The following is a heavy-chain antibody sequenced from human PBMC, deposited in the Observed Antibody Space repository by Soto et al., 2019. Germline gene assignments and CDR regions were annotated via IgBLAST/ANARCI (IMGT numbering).Heavy chain of an antibody. D-gene: IGHD1-1*01. CDR1: GGSFSGYY. V-gene: IGHV4-34*01. Sequence: SETLSLTCVVYGGSFSGYYWSWLRQPPGKGLEWIGEINHSGSPNYNPSLKSRVTISVDTSKNQFSLKMTSVTAADTAVYYCATANWSHHYFDPWGQGTLVTVSS. J-gene: IGHJ5*02. CDR3: ATANWSHHYFDP. CDR2: INHSGSP.